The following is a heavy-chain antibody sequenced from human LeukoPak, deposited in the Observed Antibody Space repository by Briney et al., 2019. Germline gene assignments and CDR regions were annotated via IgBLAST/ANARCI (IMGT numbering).Heavy chain of an antibody. CDR1: GFTFDDYG. D-gene: IGHD6-19*01. V-gene: IGHV3-20*03. CDR2: INWNCGST. J-gene: IGHJ2*01. Sequence: TGGSLRLSYAASGFTFDDYGMSWVRLAPGKGLEWVPGINWNCGSTGYADSVKGRFTISRDNAKNSLYLQMNSLRAEDTALYYCAREGLAVAVTGWYFELGGRGTLVTVSS. CDR3: AREGLAVAVTGWYFEL.